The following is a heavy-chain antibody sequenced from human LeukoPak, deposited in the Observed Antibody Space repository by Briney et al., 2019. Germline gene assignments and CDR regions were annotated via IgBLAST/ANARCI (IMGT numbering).Heavy chain of an antibody. Sequence: GESLRISCKGSGYSFTTYWIGWVRQMPGKGLEGVGIIYPGDYNTRYSPSFQGQVTISADKSTSTTHLQWSSLKASDTAMYYCARGRFPNWFDPWGQGTLATVSS. CDR2: IYPGDYNT. CDR1: GYSFTTYW. J-gene: IGHJ5*02. D-gene: IGHD3-3*01. V-gene: IGHV5-51*01. CDR3: ARGRFPNWFDP.